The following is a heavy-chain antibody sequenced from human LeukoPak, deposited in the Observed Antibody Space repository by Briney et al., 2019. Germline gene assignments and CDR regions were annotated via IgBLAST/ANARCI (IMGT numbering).Heavy chain of an antibody. V-gene: IGHV3-66*02. D-gene: IGHD3-16*01. CDR1: GFTVSSNY. CDR3: AGDPHRRGWGIY. J-gene: IGHJ4*02. CDR2: LYSGGST. Sequence: GGSLRLSCAASGFTVSSNYMSWVRQAPGKGLEWVSVLYSGGSTYYADAVKGRFTISRDNSKNTLYLQMNSLRAEDTAVYYCAGDPHRRGWGIYWGQGTLVTVSS.